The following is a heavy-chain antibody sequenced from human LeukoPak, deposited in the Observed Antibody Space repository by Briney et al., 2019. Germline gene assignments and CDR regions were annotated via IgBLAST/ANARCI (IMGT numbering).Heavy chain of an antibody. V-gene: IGHV1-69*05. D-gene: IGHD4-11*01. CDR3: ARANSNYAHFDY. CDR2: IIPIFGTA. CDR1: GGTFSSYA. Sequence: GASVKVSCKASGGTFSSYAISWVRQAPGQGLEWMGGIIPIFGTANYAQKFQGRVTITTDESTSTAYMELSSLRSEDTAVYYCARANSNYAHFDYWGQGTLVTVSS. J-gene: IGHJ4*02.